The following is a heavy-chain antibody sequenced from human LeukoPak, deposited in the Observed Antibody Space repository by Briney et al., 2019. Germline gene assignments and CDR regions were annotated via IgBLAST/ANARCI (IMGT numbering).Heavy chain of an antibody. Sequence: PSETLSLTCTVSGGSIISNTFYWGWVRQPPGKRLDWIGSVFHSGTTSYNPSLKSRFSISLDTSKNQFSLTLTSVTAPDTAVYYCARQEATAAYDNRGFHKNLNWLDPWGQGTLVTVSS. CDR1: GGSIISNTFY. CDR3: ARQEATAAYDNRGFHKNLNWLDP. V-gene: IGHV4-39*01. J-gene: IGHJ5*02. D-gene: IGHD3-22*01. CDR2: VFHSGTT.